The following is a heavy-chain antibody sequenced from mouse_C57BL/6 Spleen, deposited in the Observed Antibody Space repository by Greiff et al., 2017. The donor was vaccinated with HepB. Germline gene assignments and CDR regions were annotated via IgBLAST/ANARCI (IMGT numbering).Heavy chain of an antibody. V-gene: IGHV5-9-1*02. J-gene: IGHJ4*01. D-gene: IGHD2-5*01. CDR2: ISSGGDYI. CDR3: TRDSYYSNLYAMDY. Sequence: EVQLVESGEGLVKPGGSLKLSCAASGFTFSSYAMSWVRQTPEKRLEWVAYISSGGDYIYYADTVKGRFTISRDNARNTLYLQMSSLKSEDTAMYYCTRDSYYSNLYAMDYWGQGTSVTVSS. CDR1: GFTFSSYA.